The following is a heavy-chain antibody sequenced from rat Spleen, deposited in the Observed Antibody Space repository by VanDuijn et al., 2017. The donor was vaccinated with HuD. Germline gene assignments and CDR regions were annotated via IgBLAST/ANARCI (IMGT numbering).Heavy chain of an antibody. V-gene: IGHV5-27*01. Sequence: EVQLVESDGGFVQPGRSLKLSCAASGFTFSDYYMAWVRQAPTKGLEWVAYISTGGGNTYYRASVKGRFTVSRDNAKSTLYLQMDSLRSEDTATYYCSTAGSFTDFYFAGGFDYWGQGTLVTVSS. CDR2: ISTGGGNT. D-gene: IGHD1-6*01. CDR3: STAGSFTDFYFAGGFDY. J-gene: IGHJ3*01. CDR1: GFTFSDYY.